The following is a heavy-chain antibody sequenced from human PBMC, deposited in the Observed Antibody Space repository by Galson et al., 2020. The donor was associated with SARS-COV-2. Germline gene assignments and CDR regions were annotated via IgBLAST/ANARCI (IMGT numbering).Heavy chain of an antibody. V-gene: IGHV3-30*18. Sequence: GGSLRLSCAASGFTFSSYGMHWVRQAPGKGLEWVAVISYDGSNKYYADSVKGRFTISRDNSKNTLYLQMNSLRAEDTAVYYCAKDAPSDYGDYGPFDYWGQGTLVTSPQ. CDR2: ISYDGSNK. J-gene: IGHJ4*02. CDR1: GFTFSSYG. CDR3: AKDAPSDYGDYGPFDY. D-gene: IGHD4-17*01.